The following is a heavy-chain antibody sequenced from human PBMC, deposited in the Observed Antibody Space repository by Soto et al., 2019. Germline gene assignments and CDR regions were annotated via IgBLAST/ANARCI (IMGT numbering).Heavy chain of an antibody. CDR3: AREDSGAFFDF. J-gene: IGHJ4*02. CDR2: IYSGTT. V-gene: IGHV4-30-2*01. CDR1: GVSISSGGYS. Sequence: PSETLSLTCAVSGVSISSGGYSWSWIRQPPGKGTEWIGYIYSGTTHYNPSLKSRVTISMDRSKNQVSLSLKSVTAADTAVYYCAREDSGAFFDFWGQGNLVTVSS. D-gene: IGHD2-15*01.